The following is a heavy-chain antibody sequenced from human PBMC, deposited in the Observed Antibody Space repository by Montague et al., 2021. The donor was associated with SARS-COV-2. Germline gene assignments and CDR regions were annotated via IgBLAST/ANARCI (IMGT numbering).Heavy chain of an antibody. Sequence: SETLSLTCTVSGGSISTYYWSWIRQPPGKGLEWIGYIYYSGSTNXSPSLKSRVTISVDTSKNQFSLKLSSVTAADTAVYYCARDGYNAHQYYWYFDLWGRGTTVTVSS. CDR3: ARDGYNAHQYYWYFDL. V-gene: IGHV4-59*12. D-gene: IGHD5-24*01. CDR2: IYYSGST. J-gene: IGHJ2*01. CDR1: GGSISTYY.